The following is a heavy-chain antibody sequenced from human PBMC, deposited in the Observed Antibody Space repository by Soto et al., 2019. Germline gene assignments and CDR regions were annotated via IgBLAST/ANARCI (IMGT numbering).Heavy chain of an antibody. Sequence: TGGSLRLSCAASGFTFSSYGMHWVRQAPGKGLEWVAVIAYDGSNKYYADSVKGRFTISRDNSKNTLYLQMNSLRAEDTAVYYCAKDRGDDEYDGMDVWGQGTTVTVSS. D-gene: IGHD3-10*01. CDR1: GFTFSSYG. J-gene: IGHJ6*02. CDR3: AKDRGDDEYDGMDV. V-gene: IGHV3-30*18. CDR2: IAYDGSNK.